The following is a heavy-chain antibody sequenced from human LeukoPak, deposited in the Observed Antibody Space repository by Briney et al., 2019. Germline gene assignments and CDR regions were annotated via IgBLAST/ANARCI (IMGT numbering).Heavy chain of an antibody. J-gene: IGHJ6*02. CDR1: GGSISSYY. Sequence: PSETLSLTCTVSGGSISSYYWRWIRQPPGKGLEWIAYICYSGSTNCNPSPKSRVTISVDTSKNQFSLKLSSVTAADTAVYYCARAPSYDSPSYYYYYGMDVWGQGTTVTVSS. CDR3: ARAPSYDSPSYYYYYGMDV. D-gene: IGHD3-22*01. V-gene: IGHV4-59*01. CDR2: ICYSGST.